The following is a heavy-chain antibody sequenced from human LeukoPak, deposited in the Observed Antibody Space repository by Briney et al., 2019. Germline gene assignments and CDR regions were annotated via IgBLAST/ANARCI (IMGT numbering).Heavy chain of an antibody. V-gene: IGHV4-34*01. J-gene: IGHJ4*02. CDR3: ARARRGAGGHPPHYFDY. CDR2: VNHSGST. CDR1: GGSFSGYY. D-gene: IGHD2-15*01. Sequence: SETLSLTCAVYGGSFSGYYWSWIRQPPGKGLEWIGEVNHSGSTNYNPSLKSRVTISVDTSKNQFSLKPSSVTAADTAVYYCARARRGAGGHPPHYFDYWGQGTLVTVSS.